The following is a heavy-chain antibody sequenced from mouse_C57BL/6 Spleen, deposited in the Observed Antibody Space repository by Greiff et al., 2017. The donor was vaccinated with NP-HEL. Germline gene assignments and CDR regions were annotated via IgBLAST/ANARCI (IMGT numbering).Heavy chain of an antibody. Sequence: QVQLQQPGAELVKPGASVKMSCKASGYTFTSYWITWVKQRPGQGLEWIGDIYPGSGSTNYNEKFKSKATLTVDTSSSTAYMQLSSLTSEDSAVYYCARCDYDVVYYAMDYWGQGTSVTDAS. CDR3: ARCDYDVVYYAMDY. CDR2: IYPGSGST. D-gene: IGHD2-4*01. CDR1: GYTFTSYW. V-gene: IGHV1-55*01. J-gene: IGHJ4*01.